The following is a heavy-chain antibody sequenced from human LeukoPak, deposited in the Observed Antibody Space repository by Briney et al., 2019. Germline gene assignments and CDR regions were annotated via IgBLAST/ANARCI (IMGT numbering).Heavy chain of an antibody. J-gene: IGHJ4*02. CDR2: ISGSGGST. Sequence: GGSLRLSCAASGFTFSSYAMSWVRQAPGKGLEWVSAISGSGGSTYYADSVKGRFTISRGNSKNTLYLQMNSLRVEDTAVYYCAKEFPLNYYDSSGYPHWGQGTLVTVSS. CDR1: GFTFSSYA. CDR3: AKEFPLNYYDSSGYPH. D-gene: IGHD3-22*01. V-gene: IGHV3-23*01.